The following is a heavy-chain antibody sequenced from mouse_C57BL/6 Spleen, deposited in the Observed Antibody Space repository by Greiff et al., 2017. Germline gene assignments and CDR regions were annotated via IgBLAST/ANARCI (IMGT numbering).Heavy chain of an antibody. Sequence: VQLQQPGAELVMPGASVKLSCKASGYTFTSYWMHWVKQRPGQGLEWIGEIDPSDSYTNYNQKFKGKSTLTVDKSSSTAYMQLSSLTSEDSAVYYCARVSSGYSYFDYWGQGTTLTVSS. J-gene: IGHJ2*01. D-gene: IGHD3-2*02. CDR1: GYTFTSYW. CDR2: IDPSDSYT. V-gene: IGHV1-69*01. CDR3: ARVSSGYSYFDY.